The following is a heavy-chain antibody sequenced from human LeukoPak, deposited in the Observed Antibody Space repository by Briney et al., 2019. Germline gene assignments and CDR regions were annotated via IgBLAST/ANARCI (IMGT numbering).Heavy chain of an antibody. CDR1: GYTFTGYY. CDR2: INPNSGGT. V-gene: IGHV1-2*06. CDR3: ARDHRLRLGELSLEYNWFDP. J-gene: IGHJ5*02. Sequence: WASVKVSCKASGYTFTGYYMHGVRQAPGQGLEWMGRINPNSGGTNYAQKVQGRVTMTRETSISTAYMELSRLRSDDTAVYYCARDHRLRLGELSLEYNWFDPWGQGTLVTVSS. D-gene: IGHD3-16*02.